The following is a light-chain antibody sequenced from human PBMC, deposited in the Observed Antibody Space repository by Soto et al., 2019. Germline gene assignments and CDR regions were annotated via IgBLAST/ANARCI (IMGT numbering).Light chain of an antibody. J-gene: IGLJ1*01. Sequence: QSALSQPASVSGSPGQSITISCTGTSGDIGNYNYVSWYQHYPGKDPRLLIYEVYNRPSGVSNRFSGSKSGDTASLTISGLQAEDEGDYYCTSYRSSSSTYVFGTVTKLTVL. CDR2: EVY. CDR3: TSYRSSSSTYV. CDR1: SGDIGNYNY. V-gene: IGLV2-14*01.